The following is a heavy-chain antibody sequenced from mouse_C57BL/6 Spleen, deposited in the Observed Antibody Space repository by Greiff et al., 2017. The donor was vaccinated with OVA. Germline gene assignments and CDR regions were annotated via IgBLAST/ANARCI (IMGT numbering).Heavy chain of an antibody. Sequence: EVQLVESGGGLVQPGGSLSLSCAASGFTFTDYYMSWVRQPPGKALEWLGFIRNKANGYTTEYSASVKGRFTISRDNSQSILYLQMNALRAEDSATYYCARSLRRGQFAYWGQGTLVTVSA. CDR3: ARSLRRGQFAY. D-gene: IGHD2-4*01. V-gene: IGHV7-3*01. CDR1: GFTFTDYY. CDR2: IRNKANGYTT. J-gene: IGHJ3*01.